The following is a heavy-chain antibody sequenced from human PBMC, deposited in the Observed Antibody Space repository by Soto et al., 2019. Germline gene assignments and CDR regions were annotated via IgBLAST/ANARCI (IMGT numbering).Heavy chain of an antibody. J-gene: IGHJ4*02. CDR3: ARATGTLRSRNCDY. Sequence: SETLSLTCTVSGDSIRSINNYWGWIRQPPGKGLEWIGNIYYDGSTFYNPSLRSRLTMSVDTSKSQFSLRLSSVTAADTAVYYCARATGTLRSRNCDYWGQGSLVTVSS. V-gene: IGHV4-39*07. D-gene: IGHD1-1*01. CDR2: IYYDGST. CDR1: GDSIRSINNY.